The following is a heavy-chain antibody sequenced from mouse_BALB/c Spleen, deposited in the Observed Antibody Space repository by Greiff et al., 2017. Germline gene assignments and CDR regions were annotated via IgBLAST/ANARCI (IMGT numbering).Heavy chain of an antibody. CDR2: IRLKSNNYAT. CDR3: TRGDRDAMDY. V-gene: IGHV6-6*02. CDR1: GFTFSNYW. D-gene: IGHD2-14*01. Sequence: EVKVEESGGGLVQPGGSMKLSCVASGFTFSNYWMNWVRQSPEKGLEWVAEIRLKSNNYATHYAESVKGRFTISRDDSKSSVYLQMNNLRAEDTGIYYCTRGDRDAMDYWGQGTSVTVSS. J-gene: IGHJ4*01.